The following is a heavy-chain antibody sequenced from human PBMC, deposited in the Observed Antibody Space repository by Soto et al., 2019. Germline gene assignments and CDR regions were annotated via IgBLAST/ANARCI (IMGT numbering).Heavy chain of an antibody. CDR3: ASRAGIAAETQPDAFDI. V-gene: IGHV3-33*01. CDR1: GFTFSSYG. D-gene: IGHD6-13*01. CDR2: IWYDGSNK. Sequence: QVQLVESGGGVVQPGRSLRLSCAASGFTFSSYGMHWVRQAPGKGLEWVAVIWYDGSNKYYADSVKGRFTISRDNSKNTLYLQMNSLRAEDTAVYYCASRAGIAAETQPDAFDIWGQGTMVTVSS. J-gene: IGHJ3*02.